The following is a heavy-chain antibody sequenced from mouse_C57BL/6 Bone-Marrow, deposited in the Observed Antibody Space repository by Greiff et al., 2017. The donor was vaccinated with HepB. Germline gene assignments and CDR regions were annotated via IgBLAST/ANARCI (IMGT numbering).Heavy chain of an antibody. CDR3: ARSNPIYYGWFAY. J-gene: IGHJ3*01. CDR1: GYTFTSYD. CDR2: IYPRDGST. Sequence: VQGVESGPELVKPGASVKLSCKASGYTFTSYDINWVKQRPGQGLEWIGWIYPRDGSTKYNEKFKGKATLTVDTSSSTAYMELHSLTSEDSAVYFCARSNPIYYGWFAYWGQGTLVTVSA. V-gene: IGHV1-85*01. D-gene: IGHD2-1*01.